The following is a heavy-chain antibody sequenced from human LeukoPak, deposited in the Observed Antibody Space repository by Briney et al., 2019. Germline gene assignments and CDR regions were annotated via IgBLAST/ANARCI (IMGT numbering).Heavy chain of an antibody. J-gene: IGHJ4*02. CDR3: ARDTWGVAAAGNFDY. CDR2: IKQDGSEK. D-gene: IGHD6-13*01. CDR1: GFTFRSVC. V-gene: IGHV3-7*01. Sequence: GRPLRLSWSTSGFTFRSVCMSWGRHAKGKGLEWVANIKQDGSEKYYVDSVKGRFTISKDNAKNSLYLQMNSLRAEDTAVYYCARDTWGVAAAGNFDYWGQGTLVTVSS.